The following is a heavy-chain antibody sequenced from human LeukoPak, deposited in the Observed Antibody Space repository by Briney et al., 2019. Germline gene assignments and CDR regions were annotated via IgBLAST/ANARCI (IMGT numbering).Heavy chain of an antibody. Sequence: ASVKVSCKASGYTFTGFYMHWVRQAPGQGLEWMGWINPNSGGTNYAQKFQGRVTMTRDTSISTAYMELSRLRSDDTAVYYCARSKNIAAAGTGVGYWGQGTPVTVSS. CDR1: GYTFTGFY. V-gene: IGHV1-2*02. CDR2: INPNSGGT. J-gene: IGHJ4*02. CDR3: ARSKNIAAAGTGVGY. D-gene: IGHD6-13*01.